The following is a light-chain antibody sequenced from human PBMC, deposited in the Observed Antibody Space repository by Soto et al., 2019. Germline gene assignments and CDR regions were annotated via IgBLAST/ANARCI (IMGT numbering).Light chain of an antibody. CDR2: AAS. Sequence: DIQMTQSPSSLSASVGDRVTITCRASQSISNCLSWFQQKPGQAPKLLIYAASSLQSGVPSRFSGCGSGTDFILTIDSLQPEDFATYYCQQTYIAPATFGQGTKVGVK. J-gene: IGKJ1*01. V-gene: IGKV1-39*01. CDR3: QQTYIAPAT. CDR1: QSISNC.